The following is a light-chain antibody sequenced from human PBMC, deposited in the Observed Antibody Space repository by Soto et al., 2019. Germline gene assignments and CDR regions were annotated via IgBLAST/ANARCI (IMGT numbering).Light chain of an antibody. V-gene: IGKV1-33*01. J-gene: IGKJ1*01. Sequence: DIQMTQSPSSLSASVGDRVTITCQASQDISIFVNWYQQKPGKAPKLLIYDAYNLETGGPSRFSGSGSGTDFTFTISSLQPEDIATYYCQQCDNVPRTFGQGTKVEIK. CDR3: QQCDNVPRT. CDR2: DAY. CDR1: QDISIF.